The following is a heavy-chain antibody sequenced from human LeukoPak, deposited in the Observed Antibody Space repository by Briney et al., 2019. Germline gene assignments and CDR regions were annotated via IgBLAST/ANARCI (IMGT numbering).Heavy chain of an antibody. CDR3: ASSRDRFGWFDP. J-gene: IGHJ5*02. D-gene: IGHD3-10*01. CDR1: GGSISSSNW. V-gene: IGHV4-4*02. Sequence: SETLSLTCAVSGGSISSSNWWSWVRQPPGKGLEWIGEIYHSGSTNYNPSLKSRVTISVDKSKNQFSLKLSSVTAADTAVYYCASSRDRFGWFDPWGQGTLVTVSS. CDR2: IYHSGST.